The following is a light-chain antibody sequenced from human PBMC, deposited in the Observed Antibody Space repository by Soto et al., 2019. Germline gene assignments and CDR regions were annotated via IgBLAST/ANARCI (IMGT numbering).Light chain of an antibody. Sequence: EIVMTQSPATLSVSPGEGVTLSCRASQTVPSRIAWYQQKPGQAPRLLIYGTSSRATGIPDRFSGSGSGTDFTLTISRLEPEDFAVYYCQQYGSSSWTFGQGTKVDIK. CDR2: GTS. CDR3: QQYGSSSWT. J-gene: IGKJ1*01. V-gene: IGKV3-20*01. CDR1: QTVPSR.